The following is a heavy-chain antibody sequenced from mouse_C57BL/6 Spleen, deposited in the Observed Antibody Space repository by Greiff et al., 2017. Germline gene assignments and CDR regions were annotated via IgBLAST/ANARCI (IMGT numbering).Heavy chain of an antibody. D-gene: IGHD2-4*01. V-gene: IGHV2-5*01. CDR1: GFSLTSYG. Sequence: QVQLKQSGPGLVQPSQSLSITCTVSGFSLTSYGVHWVRQSPGKGLEWLGVIWRGGSTDYNAAFMSRLSITKDNSKSQVFFKMNSLQADDTAIYYCAKNVNYYDYDGKGYFDVWGTGTTVTVSS. J-gene: IGHJ1*03. CDR2: IWRGGST. CDR3: AKNVNYYDYDGKGYFDV.